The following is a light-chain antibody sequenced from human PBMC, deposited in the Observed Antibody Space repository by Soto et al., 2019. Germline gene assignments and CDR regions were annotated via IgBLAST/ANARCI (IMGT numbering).Light chain of an antibody. V-gene: IGKV3-20*01. CDR1: QSVPSNF. J-gene: IGKJ1*01. Sequence: EIVLAQYPGTLSLSPGERATLSCRASQSVPSNFLAWYQQKPGQAPILVIYGVSRRATGIPDRFSGSGSGTDFTLTISRLEPEDFAVYYCQQYDSSWTFGQGTKVEI. CDR2: GVS. CDR3: QQYDSSWT.